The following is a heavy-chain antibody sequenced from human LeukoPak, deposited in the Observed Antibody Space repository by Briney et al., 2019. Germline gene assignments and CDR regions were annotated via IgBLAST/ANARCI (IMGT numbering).Heavy chain of an antibody. Sequence: PWASVKVSCKASGGTFSSYAISWVRQAPGQGLEWMGWINPNSGGTNYAQKFQGRVTMTRDTSISTAYMELSRLRSDDTAVYYCARDRVTMVRGVISYFDYWGQGTLVTVSS. CDR2: INPNSGGT. CDR3: ARDRVTMVRGVISYFDY. CDR1: GGTFSSYA. J-gene: IGHJ4*02. D-gene: IGHD3-10*01. V-gene: IGHV1-2*02.